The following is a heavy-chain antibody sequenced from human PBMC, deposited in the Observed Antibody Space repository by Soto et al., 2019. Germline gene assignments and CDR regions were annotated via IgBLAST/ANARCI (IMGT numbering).Heavy chain of an antibody. CDR1: GGTFNNFA. J-gene: IGHJ6*02. Sequence: QVQLVQSGAEVRKPGSSVKVSCQTSGGTFNNFAFTWVRQAPGQGLEWLGGIMPVFDTTNYAASFQGRITITADDIRNTVYMEMKTLRFDYTAVYYCATATISPVSATFHHYGMDVWGQGTTVTVSS. CDR3: ATATISPVSATFHHYGMDV. CDR2: IMPVFDTT. D-gene: IGHD6-25*01. V-gene: IGHV1-69*01.